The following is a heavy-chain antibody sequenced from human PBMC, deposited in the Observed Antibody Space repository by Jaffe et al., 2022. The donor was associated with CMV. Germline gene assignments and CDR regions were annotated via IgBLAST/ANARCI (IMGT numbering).Heavy chain of an antibody. V-gene: IGHV3-48*02. CDR1: GFTFSSYS. J-gene: IGHJ5*02. CDR2: ISSSSSTI. Sequence: EVQLVESGGGLVQPGGSLRLSCAASGFTFSSYSMNWVRQAPGKGLEWVSYISSSSSTIYYADSVKGRFTISRDNAKNSLYLQMNSLRDEDTAVYYCARSDFWSGPYNWFDPWGQGTLVTVSS. D-gene: IGHD3-3*01. CDR3: ARSDFWSGPYNWFDP.